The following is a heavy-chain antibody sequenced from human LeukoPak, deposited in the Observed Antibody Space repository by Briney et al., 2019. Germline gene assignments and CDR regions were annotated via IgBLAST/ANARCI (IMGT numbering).Heavy chain of an antibody. CDR2: ISYDGSNK. CDR3: AKLEVAGTLHKPFDY. Sequence: PGGSLRLSCAASGFTFSSYGMHRVRQAPGKGLEWVAVISYDGSNKYYADSVKGRFTISRDNSKNTLYLQMNSLRAEDTAVYYCAKLEVAGTLHKPFDYWGQGTLVTVSS. D-gene: IGHD6-19*01. V-gene: IGHV3-30*18. J-gene: IGHJ4*02. CDR1: GFTFSSYG.